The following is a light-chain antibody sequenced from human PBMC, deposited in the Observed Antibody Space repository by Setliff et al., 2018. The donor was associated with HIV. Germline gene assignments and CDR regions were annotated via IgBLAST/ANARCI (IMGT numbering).Light chain of an antibody. CDR2: EVS. CDR3: CAYAGSYV. Sequence: QSVLTQPRSVSGSPGQSITIPCTGTSSDVGRFKLVSWYQQYPGKAPKVLIYEVSKRPSGISGRFSGSVSGNTASLTISGLQAEDEADYYCCAYAGSYVFGSGTKVTVL. J-gene: IGLJ1*01. V-gene: IGLV2-23*02. CDR1: SSDVGRFKL.